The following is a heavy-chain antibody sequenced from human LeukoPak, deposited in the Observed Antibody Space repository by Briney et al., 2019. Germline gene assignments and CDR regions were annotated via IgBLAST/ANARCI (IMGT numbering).Heavy chain of an antibody. Sequence: GASVKVSCKASGYTFTSYGISWVRQAPGQGLEWVGWISADNGNTNYAQKLQGRVTMTTDTSTSTAYMELRSLRSDDTAVYYCAREAVADLYNWFAPWGQGTLVTVSS. J-gene: IGHJ5*02. CDR2: ISADNGNT. CDR3: AREAVADLYNWFAP. D-gene: IGHD6-19*01. V-gene: IGHV1-18*01. CDR1: GYTFTSYG.